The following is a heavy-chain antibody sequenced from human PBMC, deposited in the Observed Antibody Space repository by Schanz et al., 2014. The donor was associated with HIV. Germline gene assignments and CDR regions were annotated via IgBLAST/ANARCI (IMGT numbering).Heavy chain of an antibody. CDR2: ISYDGSRK. J-gene: IGHJ4*02. CDR3: AKPEYDSRGSSQSHFDY. D-gene: IGHD3-22*01. Sequence: VQLVESGGGVVQPGRSLRLSCAASGFTFSSYGMHWVRQAPGKGLEWVAVISYDGSRKHFADSVKGRFTISRDNSKNTVYLQMNSLRAEDTAVYYCAKPEYDSRGSSQSHFDYWGQGTLVTVSS. V-gene: IGHV3-30*18. CDR1: GFTFSSYG.